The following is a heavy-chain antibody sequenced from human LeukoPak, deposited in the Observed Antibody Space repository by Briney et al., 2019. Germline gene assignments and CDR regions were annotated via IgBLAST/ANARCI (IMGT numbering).Heavy chain of an antibody. V-gene: IGHV1-2*02. CDR2: INPNSGGT. Sequence: GASVKVSCKASGYTFTGYYMHWVRQAPGQGLEWMGWINPNSGGTNYAQKFQGRVTMTRDTSNSTAYMELSRLRSDDPAVYYCAGPAAAPYNWFDLWGQGTLVTVSS. D-gene: IGHD6-13*01. CDR3: AGPAAAPYNWFDL. J-gene: IGHJ5*02. CDR1: GYTFTGYY.